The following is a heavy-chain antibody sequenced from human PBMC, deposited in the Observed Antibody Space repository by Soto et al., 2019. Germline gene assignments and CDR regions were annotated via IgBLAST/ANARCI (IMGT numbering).Heavy chain of an antibody. CDR1: GYTFTGYY. Sequence: GASVKVSCKASGYTFTGYYMHWVRQAPGQGLEWMGWINPNSGGTNYAQKFQGWVTMTRDTSISTAYMELSRLRSEDTAVYYCTRAPSYGAFDIWGQGTMVTVSS. V-gene: IGHV1-2*04. D-gene: IGHD4-17*01. CDR3: TRAPSYGAFDI. CDR2: INPNSGGT. J-gene: IGHJ3*02.